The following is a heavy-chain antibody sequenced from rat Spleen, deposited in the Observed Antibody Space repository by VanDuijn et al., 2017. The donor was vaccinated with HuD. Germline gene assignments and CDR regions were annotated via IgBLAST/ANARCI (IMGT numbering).Heavy chain of an antibody. V-gene: IGHV2-6*01. J-gene: IGHJ3*01. D-gene: IGHD1-11*01. CDR2: ISSGGST. CDR3: ARSYGGYTQHWFAY. CDR1: GFSLISNS. Sequence: QVQLKESGPGLVQPSQTLSLICTVSGFSLISNSEHWVRQPPGKGLEWIAAISSGGSTYYNSGLKSRLSISRDTSKSQVFLKMNSLQTDDTAIYFCARSYGGYTQHWFAYWGQGTLITVSS.